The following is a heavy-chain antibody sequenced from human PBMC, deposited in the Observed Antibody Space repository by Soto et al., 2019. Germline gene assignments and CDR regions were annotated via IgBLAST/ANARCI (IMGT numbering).Heavy chain of an antibody. CDR1: GDTFTGYY. CDR3: AAYGRAHGFDI. Sequence: QVQLVQSGDEVKKPGASVKVSCAASGDTFTGYYMHWERQAPGQGLEGMGWINPKSGDTNYAQKYQCRVTMTRDTSIATAYMELSRLKYDDTAVYNCAAYGRAHGFDIWGQGTIVNVSS. CDR2: INPKSGDT. D-gene: IGHD2-8*01. V-gene: IGHV1-2*02. J-gene: IGHJ3*02.